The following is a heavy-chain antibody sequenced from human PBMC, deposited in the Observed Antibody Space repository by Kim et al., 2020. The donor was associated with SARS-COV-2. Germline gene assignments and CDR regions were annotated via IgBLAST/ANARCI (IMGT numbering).Heavy chain of an antibody. V-gene: IGHV1-18*04. CDR2: ISAYNGNT. J-gene: IGHJ4*02. CDR3: ARGMERPYCGGDCYSGAY. D-gene: IGHD2-21*02. Sequence: ASVKVSCKASGYTFTSYGISWVRQAPGQGLEWMGWISAYNGNTNYAQKLQGRVTMTTDTSTSTAYMELRSLRSDDTAVYYCARGMERPYCGGDCYSGAYWGQGTLVTVSS. CDR1: GYTFTSYG.